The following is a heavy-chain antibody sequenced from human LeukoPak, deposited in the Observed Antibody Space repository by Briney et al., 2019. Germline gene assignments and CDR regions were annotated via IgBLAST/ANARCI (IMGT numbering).Heavy chain of an antibody. CDR2: IYYSGST. D-gene: IGHD3-22*01. J-gene: IGHJ4*02. V-gene: IGHV4-39*07. CDR3: ARVSYYYDSSGYYPDY. Sequence: TSETLSLTCTVSGGSISSSSYYWGWIRQPPGKGLEWIGSIYYSGSTYYNPSLKSRVTISVDTSKNQFSLKLSSVTAADTAVYYCARVSYYYDSSGYYPDYWGQGTLVTVSS. CDR1: GGSISSSSYY.